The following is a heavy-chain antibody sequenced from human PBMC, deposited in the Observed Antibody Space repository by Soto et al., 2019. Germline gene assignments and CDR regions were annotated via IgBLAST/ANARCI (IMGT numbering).Heavy chain of an antibody. CDR1: GGSISSGGYS. V-gene: IGHV4-30-2*01. J-gene: IGHJ4*02. CDR3: ARAPDY. CDR2: IYHSGST. Sequence: QLQLQESGSGLVKPSQTLSLTCAVSGGSISSGGYSWGWIRQPPGKGLEWIGYIYHSGSTYYNPSLQSRVTISVDRSRNQFSLKLSSVPAAATAVYYCARAPDYWGQGTLVTVSS.